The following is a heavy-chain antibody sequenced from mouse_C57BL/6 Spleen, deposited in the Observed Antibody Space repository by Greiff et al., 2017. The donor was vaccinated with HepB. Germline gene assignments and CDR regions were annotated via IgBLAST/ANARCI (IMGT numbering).Heavy chain of an antibody. V-gene: IGHV3-6*01. CDR3: AREVTTRDYYAMDY. D-gene: IGHD2-2*01. CDR2: ISYDGSN. CDR1: GYSITSGYY. Sequence: QLQESGPGLVKPSQSLSLTCSVTGYSITSGYYWNWIRQFPGNKLEWMGYISYDGSNNYNPSLKNRISITRDTSKNQFFLKLNSVTTEDTATYYCAREVTTRDYYAMDYWGQGTSVTVSS. J-gene: IGHJ4*01.